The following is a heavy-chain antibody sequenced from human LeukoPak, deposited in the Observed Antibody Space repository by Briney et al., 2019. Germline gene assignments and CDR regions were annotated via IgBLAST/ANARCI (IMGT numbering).Heavy chain of an antibody. J-gene: IGHJ4*02. Sequence: GALVKVSCKASGYTFTSYAMHWVRQAPGQGLEWMGILNPSGGSTNYAQKFQGRVTMTRDTSTSTVYMELSSLRSEDTAVYYCAKDGSPYASRYFDYWGQGTLVTVSS. V-gene: IGHV1-46*01. CDR1: GYTFTSYA. CDR3: AKDGSPYASRYFDY. D-gene: IGHD2-2*01. CDR2: LNPSGGST.